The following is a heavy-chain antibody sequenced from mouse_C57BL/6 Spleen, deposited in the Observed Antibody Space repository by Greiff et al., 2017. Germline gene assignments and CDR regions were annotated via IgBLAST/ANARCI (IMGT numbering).Heavy chain of an antibody. V-gene: IGHV1-69*01. J-gene: IGHJ2*01. CDR2: IDPSDSYT. D-gene: IGHD2-3*01. CDR3: ARKGVGWFDY. Sequence: QVQLQQPGAELVMPGASVKLSCKASGYTFTSYWMHWVKQRPGQGLEWIGEIDPSDSYTNYNQKFKGKSTLTVDKSSSTAYMQLSSLTSEDSAVYYCARKGVGWFDYWGQGTTRTVSS. CDR1: GYTFTSYW.